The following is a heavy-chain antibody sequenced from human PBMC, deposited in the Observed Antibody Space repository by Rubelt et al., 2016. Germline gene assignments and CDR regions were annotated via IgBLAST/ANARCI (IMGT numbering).Heavy chain of an antibody. Sequence: QDQLVQSGDEVKKPGASVKVYCKTSGYTFSTSGVSWVRQAPGQGLEWMGWISADNGNTDCAQHIQGRITMATDTSTSTAYMDLRSLRSDDTAVDYCARNIGWRGDYWGQGTLVTVSS. J-gene: IGHJ4*02. CDR1: GYTFSTSG. CDR2: ISADNGNT. CDR3: ARNIGWRGDY. V-gene: IGHV1-18*01. D-gene: IGHD2/OR15-2a*01.